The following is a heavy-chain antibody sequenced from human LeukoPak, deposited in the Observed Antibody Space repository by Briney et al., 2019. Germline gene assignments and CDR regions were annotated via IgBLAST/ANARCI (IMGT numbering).Heavy chain of an antibody. CDR3: ARGVRHCASTTCFAGAGGI. CDR2: MYYSGSI. D-gene: IGHD2-2*01. J-gene: IGHJ3*02. V-gene: IGHV4-59*01. Sequence: KPSETLSPTCTVSGGSISSYYWTWIRQPPGKGLEWLGQMYYSGSIKYNPSLKSRVTVPTDTSKNQFSLKLRSVTAADTATYYCARGVRHCASTTCFAGAGGIWGQGKMVTVSS. CDR1: GGSISSYY.